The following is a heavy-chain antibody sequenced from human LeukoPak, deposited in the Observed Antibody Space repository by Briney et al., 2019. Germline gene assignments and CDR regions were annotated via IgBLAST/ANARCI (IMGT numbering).Heavy chain of an antibody. J-gene: IGHJ4*02. CDR2: IIPIFGTA. CDR3: ARGHTFGGLRSPFDY. V-gene: IGHV1-69*06. Sequence: SVKVSCKASGGTFSSYAISWVRQAPGQGLEWKGGIIPIFGTANYAQKFQGRVTITADKSTSTAYMELSSLRSEDTAVYYCARGHTFGGLRSPFDYWGQGTLVTVSS. CDR1: GGTFSSYA. D-gene: IGHD3-16*01.